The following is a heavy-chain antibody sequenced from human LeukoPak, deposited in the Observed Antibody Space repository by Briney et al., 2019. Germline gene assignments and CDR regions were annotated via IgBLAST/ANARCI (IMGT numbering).Heavy chain of an antibody. V-gene: IGHV4-4*02. CDR2: IFHSGSA. CDR3: ARAHDYGDHKRVSSAFDI. J-gene: IGHJ3*02. D-gene: IGHD4-17*01. CDR1: GGSISSSNW. Sequence: SGTLSLTCAVSGGSISSSNWCSWVRQPPGKGLEWIGQIFHSGSAIYNSSLKSRVTILVDKSKNQFSLKLSSVTAADTAVYYCARAHDYGDHKRVSSAFDIWGQGTMVTVSS.